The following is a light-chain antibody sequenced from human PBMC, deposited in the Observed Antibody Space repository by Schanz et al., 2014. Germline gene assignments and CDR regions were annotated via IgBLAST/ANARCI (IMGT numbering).Light chain of an antibody. J-gene: IGLJ2*01. CDR2: EVN. V-gene: IGLV2-8*01. CDR1: SSDVGGYNY. CDR3: SSYAGSNNPVV. Sequence: QSALTQPPSASGSPGQSVTISCTGTSSDVGGYNYVSWYQQYPGKAPKLMIYEVNKRPSGVPDRFSGSKSGNTASLTVSGLQAEDEAEYYCSSYAGSNNPVVFGGGTKLTVL.